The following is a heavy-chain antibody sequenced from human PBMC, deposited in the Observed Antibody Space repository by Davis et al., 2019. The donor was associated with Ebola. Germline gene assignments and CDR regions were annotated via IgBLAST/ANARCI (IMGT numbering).Heavy chain of an antibody. V-gene: IGHV3-9*01. D-gene: IGHD2-2*01. Sequence: SLKISCAAPGFTFDDYAMHWVRQAPGKGLEWVSGISWTSGSIGYADSVKGRFTISRDNAKNSLYLQMNSLRAEDTALYYCAKGRYQLLLSPGMDVWGQGTTVTVSS. J-gene: IGHJ6*02. CDR3: AKGRYQLLLSPGMDV. CDR1: GFTFDDYA. CDR2: ISWTSGSI.